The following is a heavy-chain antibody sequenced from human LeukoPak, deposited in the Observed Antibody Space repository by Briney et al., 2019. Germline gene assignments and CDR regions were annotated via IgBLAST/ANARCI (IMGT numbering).Heavy chain of an antibody. CDR2: ISGSGGST. CDR1: GFTFSSYA. D-gene: IGHD5-18*01. CDR3: AKGGSFGLYYYMDV. J-gene: IGHJ6*03. Sequence: GGSLRLSCAASGFTFSSYAMSWVRQAPGKGLEWVSAISGSGGSTYYADSVKGRFTISRDNSKNTLYLQMNSLRAEDTAVYYCAKGGSFGLYYYMDVWVKGTTVTVSS. V-gene: IGHV3-23*01.